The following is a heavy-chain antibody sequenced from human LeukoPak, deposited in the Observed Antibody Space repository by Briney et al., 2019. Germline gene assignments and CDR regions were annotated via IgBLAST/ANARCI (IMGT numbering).Heavy chain of an antibody. D-gene: IGHD3-3*01. J-gene: IGHJ4*02. V-gene: IGHV4-34*01. CDR3: ASLEWLSLVDY. Sequence: SETLSLTCAISGASFSGYSWTWIRQPPGKGLEWIGSIYYSGSTYYNPSLKSRVTISVDTSKNQFSLKLSSVTAADTAVYYCASLEWLSLVDYWGQGTLVTVSS. CDR1: GASFSGYS. CDR2: IYYSGST.